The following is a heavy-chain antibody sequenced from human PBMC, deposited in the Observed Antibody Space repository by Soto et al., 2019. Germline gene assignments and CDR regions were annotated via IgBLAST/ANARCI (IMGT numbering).Heavy chain of an antibody. CDR1: GFTFSSYA. Sequence: GGSLRLSCAASGFTFSSYAMSWVRQAPGKGLEWVSAISGSGGSTYYADSVKGRFTMSRDNSKNTLYLQMNSPRAEDTAVYYCATYGREVAVALDYWGQGTLVTVSS. V-gene: IGHV3-23*01. J-gene: IGHJ4*02. CDR3: ATYGREVAVALDY. D-gene: IGHD6-19*01. CDR2: ISGSGGST.